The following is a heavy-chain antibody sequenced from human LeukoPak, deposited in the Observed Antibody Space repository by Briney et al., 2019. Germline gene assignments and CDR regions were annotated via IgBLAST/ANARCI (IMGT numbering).Heavy chain of an antibody. V-gene: IGHV4-59*01. Sequence: SETLSLTCTVSGGSISSYYWSWIRQPPGKGLEWIGYIYYSGSTNYNPSLKSRVTISVDTSKNQFSLKLSSVTAADMAVYYCASSPEVYYYGSGSYYLTYWGQGTLVTVSS. D-gene: IGHD3-10*01. CDR2: IYYSGST. CDR1: GGSISSYY. J-gene: IGHJ4*02. CDR3: ASSPEVYYYGSGSYYLTY.